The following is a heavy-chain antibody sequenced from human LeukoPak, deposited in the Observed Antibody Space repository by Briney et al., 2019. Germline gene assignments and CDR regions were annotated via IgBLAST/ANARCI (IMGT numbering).Heavy chain of an antibody. Sequence: SETLSLTCTVSGGSISSSSYYWGWIRQPPGKGLEWIGYIYYSGSTNYNPSLKSRVTISVDTSKNQFSLKLSSVTAADTAVYYCARGGGFGELFDYWGQGTLVTVSS. CDR3: ARGGGFGELFDY. V-gene: IGHV4-61*05. CDR1: GGSISSSSYY. D-gene: IGHD3-10*01. J-gene: IGHJ4*02. CDR2: IYYSGST.